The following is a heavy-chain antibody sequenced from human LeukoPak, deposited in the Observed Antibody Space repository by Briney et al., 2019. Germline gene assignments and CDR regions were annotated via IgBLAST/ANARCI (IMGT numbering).Heavy chain of an antibody. J-gene: IGHJ4*02. D-gene: IGHD2-15*01. V-gene: IGHV1-2*02. CDR3: ARERCSGGSCYATVDY. Sequence: ASVKVSCKASGYTFTDNYMHWVRQAPGQGPECMGWINPNSGGTKYAQKFRGRVTMTRDTSISTAYMELSRLTFDDTAIYYCARERCSGGSCYATVDYWGQGTLVTVSS. CDR1: GYTFTDNY. CDR2: INPNSGGT.